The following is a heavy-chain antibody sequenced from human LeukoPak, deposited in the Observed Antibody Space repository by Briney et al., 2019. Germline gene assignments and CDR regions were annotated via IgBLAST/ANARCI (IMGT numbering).Heavy chain of an antibody. CDR1: GFTFSSYA. J-gene: IGHJ3*02. Sequence: GGSLRLSCAASGFTFSSYAMSWVRQAPGKGLEWVSAISGSGGSTYYADSVKGRFTISRDNSKNTLYLQMNSLRAEDTAEYYCARPESRYYDFWSGYSAGDAFDIWGQGTMVTVSS. CDR2: ISGSGGST. D-gene: IGHD3-3*01. CDR3: ARPESRYYDFWSGYSAGDAFDI. V-gene: IGHV3-23*01.